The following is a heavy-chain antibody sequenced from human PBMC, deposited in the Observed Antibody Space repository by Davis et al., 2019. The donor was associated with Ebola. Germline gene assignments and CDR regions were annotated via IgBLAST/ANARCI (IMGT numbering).Heavy chain of an antibody. CDR3: ARDLGKWEQLGAFDI. D-gene: IGHD1-26*01. J-gene: IGHJ3*02. V-gene: IGHV3-30-3*01. Sequence: GESLKISCAASGFTFSSYAMHWVRQAPGKGLEWVAVISYDGSNKYYADSVKGRFTISRDNSKNTLYLQMNSLRAEDTAVYYCARDLGKWEQLGAFDIWGQGTMVTVSS. CDR1: GFTFSSYA. CDR2: ISYDGSNK.